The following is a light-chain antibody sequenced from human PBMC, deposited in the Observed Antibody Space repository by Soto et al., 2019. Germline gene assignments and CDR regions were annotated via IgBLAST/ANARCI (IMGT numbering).Light chain of an antibody. V-gene: IGKV1-39*01. CDR1: QSISRY. Sequence: DIQMTQSPSSLSASLGDRITITCRASQSISRYLNWYQQKPGKAPKLLIYDASSLQSGVPSRFSGSGSGTPFTLTISSLQPEDFATYYCQQSYSSPPITFGQGTRLDIK. J-gene: IGKJ5*01. CDR3: QQSYSSPPIT. CDR2: DAS.